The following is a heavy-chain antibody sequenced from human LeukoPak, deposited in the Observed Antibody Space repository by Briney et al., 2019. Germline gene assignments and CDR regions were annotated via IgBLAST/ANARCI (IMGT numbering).Heavy chain of an antibody. Sequence: ETLSLTCTVSGGSISSYYWSWIRQPPGKGLEWIGYIYYSGSTNYNPSLKSRVTISVDTSKNQFSLKLSSVTAADTAVYYCASSGDSGYDPSPGGYWGQGTLVTVSS. CDR2: IYYSGST. V-gene: IGHV4-59*01. CDR1: GGSISSYY. D-gene: IGHD5-12*01. J-gene: IGHJ4*02. CDR3: ASSGDSGYDPSPGGY.